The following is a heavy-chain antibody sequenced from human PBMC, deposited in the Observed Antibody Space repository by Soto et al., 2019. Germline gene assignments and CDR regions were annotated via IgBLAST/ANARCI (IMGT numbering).Heavy chain of an antibody. D-gene: IGHD3-16*01. CDR2: ISYDGSNK. Sequence: QVQLVESGGGVVQPGRSLRLSCAASGFTFSNFAMHWVRQAPGKGLEWVATISYDGSNKYYTDSVKGRLTISRDNSKNTLFLQINSLRAEDTAVYYCVRDWGHDYWGQGTLVTVSS. CDR1: GFTFSNFA. V-gene: IGHV3-30-3*01. J-gene: IGHJ4*02. CDR3: VRDWGHDY.